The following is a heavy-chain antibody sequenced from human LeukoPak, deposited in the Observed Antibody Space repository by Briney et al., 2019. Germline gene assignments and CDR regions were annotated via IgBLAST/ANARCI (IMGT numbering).Heavy chain of an antibody. Sequence: PGGSLRLSCAASGFTFSSYSMNWVRQAPGKGLEWVSSISSSSSYIYYADSVKGRFTISRDNAKNSLYLQMNSLRAEDTAVYYCARGGYSGYDYVSWGQGTLVTVSS. J-gene: IGHJ4*02. V-gene: IGHV3-21*01. CDR1: GFTFSSYS. CDR3: ARGGYSGYDYVS. D-gene: IGHD5-12*01. CDR2: ISSSSSYI.